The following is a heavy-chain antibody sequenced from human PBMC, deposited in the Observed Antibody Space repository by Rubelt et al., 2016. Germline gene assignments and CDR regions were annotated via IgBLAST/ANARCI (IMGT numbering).Heavy chain of an antibody. CDR1: GGSISSNNY. CDR3: ARDSPDSNSWHLDY. D-gene: IGHD6-19*01. J-gene: IGHJ4*02. Sequence: QVQLQESGPGLVKPSGTLSLTCAVSGGSISSNNYWSWVRQPPGKGLEWIGEVYHSGDTKYNPSLKGRVTMSLDKSKNPFSLKSGSGTAADTAVYYGARDSPDSNSWHLDYWGQGTLVTVSS. V-gene: IGHV4-4*02. CDR2: VYHSGDT.